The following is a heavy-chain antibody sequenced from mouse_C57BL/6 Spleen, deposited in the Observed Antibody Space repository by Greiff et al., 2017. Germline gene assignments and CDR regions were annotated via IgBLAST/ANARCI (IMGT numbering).Heavy chain of an antibody. CDR3: ARTAITLGLDY. CDR1: GYTFTDYY. V-gene: IGHV1-26*01. CDR2: INPNNGGT. Sequence: VQLQQSGPELVKPGASVKISCKASGYTFTDYYMNWVKQSHGKSLEWIGDINPNNGGTSYNQKFKGKATLTVDKSSSTAYMELRSLTSEDSAVYYCARTAITLGLDYWGQGTTLTVSS. D-gene: IGHD1-1*02. J-gene: IGHJ2*01.